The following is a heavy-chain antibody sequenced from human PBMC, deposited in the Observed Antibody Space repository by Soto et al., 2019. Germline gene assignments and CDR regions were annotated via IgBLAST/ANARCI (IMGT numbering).Heavy chain of an antibody. J-gene: IGHJ6*02. Sequence: GGSLRLSCAASGFTFSSYAMSWVRQAPGKGLEWVSAISGSGGSTYYADSVKGRFTISRDNSKNTLYLQMNSLRAEDTAVYYCAKEGLWGGNYYGSGSYSSLRYYYGMDVWGQGTTVTV. CDR3: AKEGLWGGNYYGSGSYSSLRYYYGMDV. CDR2: ISGSGGST. V-gene: IGHV3-23*01. CDR1: GFTFSSYA. D-gene: IGHD3-10*01.